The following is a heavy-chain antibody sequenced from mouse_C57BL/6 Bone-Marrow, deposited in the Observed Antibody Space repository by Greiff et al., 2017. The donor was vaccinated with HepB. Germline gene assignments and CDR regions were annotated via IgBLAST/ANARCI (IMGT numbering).Heavy chain of an antibody. D-gene: IGHD3-3*01. CDR1: GYTFTDYY. Sequence: EVQLQQSGPELVKPGASVKISCKASGYTFTDYYMNWVKQSHGKSLEWIGDINPNNGGTSYNQKFKGKATLTVDKSSSTAYMELRSLTSEDSAVYYCARFEGPYFDYWGQGTTLTVSS. V-gene: IGHV1-26*01. J-gene: IGHJ2*01. CDR2: INPNNGGT. CDR3: ARFEGPYFDY.